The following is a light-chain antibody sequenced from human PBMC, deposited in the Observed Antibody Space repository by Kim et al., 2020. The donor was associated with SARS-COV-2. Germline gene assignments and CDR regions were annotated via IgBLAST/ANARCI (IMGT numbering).Light chain of an antibody. CDR3: QQLSTYPLT. CDR2: SAS. CDR1: QGISSY. V-gene: IGKV1-9*01. Sequence: IQLTQSPSSLSASVGDRVTITCRASQGISSYLAWYQQKPGLAPKVLIYSASTLQSGVPSRLSGSGSGTDFTLTISSLQPEDFATYYCQQLSTYPLTFGGGTKVDIK. J-gene: IGKJ4*01.